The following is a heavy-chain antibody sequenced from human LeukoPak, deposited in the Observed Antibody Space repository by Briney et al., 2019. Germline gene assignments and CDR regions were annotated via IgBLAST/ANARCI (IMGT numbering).Heavy chain of an antibody. Sequence: PSETLSLTCNVSGASINSYRWNWIRQPPGKGLEWIGYISYDGKTNYNPSLKSRLTLSVDTSKNQFSLKLPSVTAADTAVYYCARDHYGSGSYKAYFDYWGHGIQVTVSS. CDR2: ISYDGKT. V-gene: IGHV4-59*12. J-gene: IGHJ4*01. CDR1: GASINSYR. D-gene: IGHD3-10*01. CDR3: ARDHYGSGSYKAYFDY.